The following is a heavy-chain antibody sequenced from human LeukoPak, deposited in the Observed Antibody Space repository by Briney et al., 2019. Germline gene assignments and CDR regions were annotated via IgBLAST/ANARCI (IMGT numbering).Heavy chain of an antibody. CDR3: ARGRRDGYNLEYFDN. CDR1: GGSISSGSYY. CDR2: IYYSGST. J-gene: IGHJ4*02. Sequence: SETLSLTCSVSGGSISSGSYYWGWIRQPPGKGLEWIGSIYYSGSTYYNPSLKSRVTISVDTSKIQFSLKLSSVTAADTAVYYCARGRRDGYNLEYFDNWGQGTLVTVSS. D-gene: IGHD5-24*01. V-gene: IGHV4-39*01.